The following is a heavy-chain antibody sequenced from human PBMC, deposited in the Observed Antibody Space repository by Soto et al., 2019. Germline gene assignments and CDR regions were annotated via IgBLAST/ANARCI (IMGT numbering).Heavy chain of an antibody. CDR3: AIDHRYCRAGCCYLDEVDLGYGMYV. Sequence: VSAVKVSCKASGYTFTSYGISWVRQAPGQGLEWMGWISAYNGNTNYAQKLQGRVTMTTDTSTSTAYMELRSLRSDDTAVYYCAIDHRYCRAGCCYLDEVDLGYGMYVWGQ. V-gene: IGHV1-18*04. CDR1: GYTFTSYG. D-gene: IGHD2-15*01. CDR2: ISAYNGNT. J-gene: IGHJ6*02.